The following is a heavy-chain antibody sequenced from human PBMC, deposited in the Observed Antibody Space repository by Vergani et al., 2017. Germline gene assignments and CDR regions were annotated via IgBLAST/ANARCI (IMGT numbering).Heavy chain of an antibody. CDR1: GYTFTYCY. CDR2: ITPFNGNT. D-gene: IGHD4-17*01. J-gene: IGHJ3*02. Sequence: QMQLVQSGAEVKKTGSSVKVSCKASGYTFTYCYLHWVRQAPGQALEWMGWITPFNGNTNYAKKFQDRVTITRDRSMSTAYMELSSLRSEDTAMYYCARSGGDYADANDAFDIWGQGTMVTVSS. V-gene: IGHV1-45*02. CDR3: ARSGGDYADANDAFDI.